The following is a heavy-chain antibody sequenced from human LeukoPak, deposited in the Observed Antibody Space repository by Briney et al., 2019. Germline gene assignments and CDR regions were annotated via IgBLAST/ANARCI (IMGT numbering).Heavy chain of an antibody. J-gene: IGHJ4*02. D-gene: IGHD1-26*01. CDR2: IRYDGSNT. V-gene: IGHV3-30*02. CDR3: ARAPPTVGATPYVNDY. CDR1: GFSFSSYA. Sequence: GGSLRLSCATSGFSFSSYAMHWVSQAPGKGLEWVAFIRYDGSNTYDADSVRGRFTISRDNSKNTLYLQMNSLRAEDTAVYYCARAPPTVGATPYVNDYWGQGTLVTVSS.